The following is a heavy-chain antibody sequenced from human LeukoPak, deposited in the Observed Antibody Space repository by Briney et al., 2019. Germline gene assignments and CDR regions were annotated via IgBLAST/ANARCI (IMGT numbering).Heavy chain of an antibody. CDR2: ISGSGGST. D-gene: IGHD5-18*01. J-gene: IGHJ4*02. CDR3: AKVPTAMVKVVYFDY. V-gene: IGHV3-23*01. Sequence: GGSLRLSCAASGFTLSSYAMSWVRQAPGKGLEWVSAISGSGGSTYYADSVKGRFTISRDNSKNTLYLQMNSLRAEDTAVYYCAKVPTAMVKVVYFDYWGQGTLVTVSS. CDR1: GFTLSSYA.